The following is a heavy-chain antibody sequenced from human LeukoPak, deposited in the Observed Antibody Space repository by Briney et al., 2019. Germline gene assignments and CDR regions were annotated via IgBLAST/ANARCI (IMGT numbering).Heavy chain of an antibody. CDR1: GFKFSDYY. V-gene: IGHV3-7*01. D-gene: IGHD2-21*02. Sequence: GGSLRLSCVASGFKFSDYYMSWDRQAPGKGLEWVADIRHGGSDEYNVDCVKGRFTISRDNAKNSLYLQMNSLRAEDTAVYYCARDLEYCGGDCYPLFDYWGQGTLVTVSS. J-gene: IGHJ4*02. CDR3: ARDLEYCGGDCYPLFDY. CDR2: IRHGGSDE.